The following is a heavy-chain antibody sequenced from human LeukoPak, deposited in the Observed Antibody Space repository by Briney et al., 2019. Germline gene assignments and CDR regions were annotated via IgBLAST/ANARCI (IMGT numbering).Heavy chain of an antibody. CDR1: GYTFTNYF. V-gene: IGHV1-46*01. Sequence: ASVKVSCKASGYTFTNYFMHWVRQAPGQGLEWMGIVNPSDGHTTYAQNFQGRVTVTRDTSTSTVYMELSSLRSEDTAVYYCARQVIGVSFDYWGQGTPVTVSS. J-gene: IGHJ4*02. CDR2: VNPSDGHT. D-gene: IGHD3-3*01. CDR3: ARQVIGVSFDY.